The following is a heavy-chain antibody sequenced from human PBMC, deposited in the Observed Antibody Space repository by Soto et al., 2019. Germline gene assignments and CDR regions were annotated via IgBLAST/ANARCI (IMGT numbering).Heavy chain of an antibody. CDR3: TTDHDDIVVVVAATIV. J-gene: IGHJ4*02. CDR1: GFTFSNAW. Sequence: PGGSLRLSCAASGFTFSNAWMSWVRQAPGKGLEWVGRIKSKTDGGTTDYAAPVKGRFTISRDDSKNTLYLQMNSLKTEDTAVYYCTTDHDDIVVVVAATIVWGQGTLVTVSS. V-gene: IGHV3-15*01. CDR2: IKSKTDGGTT. D-gene: IGHD2-15*01.